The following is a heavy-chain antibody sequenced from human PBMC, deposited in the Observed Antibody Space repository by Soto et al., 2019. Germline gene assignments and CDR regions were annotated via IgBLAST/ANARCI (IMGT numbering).Heavy chain of an antibody. CDR1: SGSISSSNW. CDR3: ASRSYCSSTSCYIYYYMDV. Sequence: QVQLQESGPGLVKPSGTLSLTCAVSSGSISSSNWWSWVRQPPGKGLEWIGEIYHSGSTNYNPSLKSRVPISVDKSKNQFSLKLSSVTAADTAVYYCASRSYCSSTSCYIYYYMDVWGKGTTVTVSS. D-gene: IGHD2-2*02. J-gene: IGHJ6*03. V-gene: IGHV4-4*02. CDR2: IYHSGST.